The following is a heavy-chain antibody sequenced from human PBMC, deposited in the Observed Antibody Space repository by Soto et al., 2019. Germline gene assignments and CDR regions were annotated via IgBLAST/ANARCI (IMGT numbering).Heavy chain of an antibody. D-gene: IGHD2-2*01. Sequence: PSETLSLTCTVSGGSISSYYWSWIRQPPGKGLEWIGYIYYSGSTNYNPSLKSRVTISVDTSKNQFSLKLSSVTAADTAVYYCARQGGFCSSTSCYGGGILYMDVWGKGTTVTVSS. CDR1: GGSISSYY. CDR3: ARQGGFCSSTSCYGGGILYMDV. V-gene: IGHV4-59*08. CDR2: IYYSGST. J-gene: IGHJ6*03.